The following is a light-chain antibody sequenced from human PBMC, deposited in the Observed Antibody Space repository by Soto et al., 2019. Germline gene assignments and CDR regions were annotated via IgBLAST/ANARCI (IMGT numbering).Light chain of an antibody. CDR2: GAS. Sequence: EIVLTQSPGTLSVSPGERATLSCRASQSVSSTLAWYQQKPGQAPRLLFYGASTGATGIPARFSGSGSETEFTLSISSLQSEEFAVYYCQQYNNWPGTFGQGTKVEIK. CDR3: QQYNNWPGT. CDR1: QSVSST. J-gene: IGKJ1*01. V-gene: IGKV3-15*01.